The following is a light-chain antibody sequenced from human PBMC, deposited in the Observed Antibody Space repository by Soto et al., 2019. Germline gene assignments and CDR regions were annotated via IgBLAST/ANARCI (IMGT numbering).Light chain of an antibody. J-gene: IGKJ1*01. CDR2: GAS. CDR3: HQYGDSPQT. CDR1: QSVTSAH. Sequence: EIVLTHSPCTLSFSPGERATLSFMASQSVTSAHLAWYRQKVGQAPRLLIYGASNRATGIPDRFSGSGSGTDFTLTISRLEPEDFAVYYCHQYGDSPQTFGQGTKVDIK. V-gene: IGKV3-20*01.